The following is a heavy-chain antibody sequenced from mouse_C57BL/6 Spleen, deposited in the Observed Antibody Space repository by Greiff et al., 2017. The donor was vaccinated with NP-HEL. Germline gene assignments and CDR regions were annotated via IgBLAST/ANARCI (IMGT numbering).Heavy chain of an antibody. CDR2: ISYSGST. J-gene: IGHJ2*01. V-gene: IGHV3-8*01. Sequence: EVKLVESGPGLAKPSQTLSLTCSVTGYSITSDYWNWIRKFPGNKLEYMGYISYSGSTYYNTSLISRISISSDTYKNHYYLQLNSVTTDDTATYDCACRYTGALDYWGQGTTLTVSS. CDR3: ACRYTGALDY. D-gene: IGHD4-1*01. CDR1: GYSITSDY.